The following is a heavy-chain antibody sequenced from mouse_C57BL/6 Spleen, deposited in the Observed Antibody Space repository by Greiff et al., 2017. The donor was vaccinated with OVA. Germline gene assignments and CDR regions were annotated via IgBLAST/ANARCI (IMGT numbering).Heavy chain of an antibody. Sequence: QVHVKQSGAELVRPGASVTLSCKASGYTFTDYEMHWVKQTPVHGLEWIGAIDPETGGTAYNQKFKGKAILTADKSSSTAYMELRSLTSEDSAVYYCTRLGDGYYFAYWGQGTLVTVSA. J-gene: IGHJ3*01. CDR3: TRLGDGYYFAY. CDR2: IDPETGGT. V-gene: IGHV1-15*01. CDR1: GYTFTDYE. D-gene: IGHD2-3*01.